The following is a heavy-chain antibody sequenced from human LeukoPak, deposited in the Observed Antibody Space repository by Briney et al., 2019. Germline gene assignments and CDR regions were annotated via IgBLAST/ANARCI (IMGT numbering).Heavy chain of an antibody. Sequence: PSETMSLTCTVSGGSISSGGYYWSWIRQHPGKGLEWIGYIYYSGSTYYNPSLKSRVTISVDTSKNQFSLKLSSVTAADTAVYYCARGVYGSGSYYWDYWGRGTLVTVSS. CDR2: IYYSGST. CDR1: GGSISSGGYY. D-gene: IGHD3-10*01. CDR3: ARGVYGSGSYYWDY. J-gene: IGHJ4*02. V-gene: IGHV4-31*03.